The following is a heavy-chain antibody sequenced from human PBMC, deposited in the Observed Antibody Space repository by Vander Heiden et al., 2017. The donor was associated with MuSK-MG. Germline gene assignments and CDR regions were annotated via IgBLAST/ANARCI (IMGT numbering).Heavy chain of an antibody. Sequence: QLQLQESGPGLVKPSETLSLTCTVSGGPISSSGYYWGWIRQPPGKGLEWIGSIYYSGSTYYNPSLKSRVTISVDTSKNQFSLKLSSVTAADTAVYYCARNAVIISSGWYYFDYWGQGTLVTVSS. J-gene: IGHJ4*02. V-gene: IGHV4-39*01. D-gene: IGHD6-19*01. CDR3: ARNAVIISSGWYYFDY. CDR1: GGPISSSGYY. CDR2: IYYSGST.